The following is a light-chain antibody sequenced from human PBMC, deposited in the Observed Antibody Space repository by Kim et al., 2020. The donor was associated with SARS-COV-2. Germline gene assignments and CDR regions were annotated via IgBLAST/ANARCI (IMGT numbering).Light chain of an antibody. J-gene: IGLJ2*01. Sequence: SYELTQPPSVSVSPGQTASITCSGDKLGEKYACWYQQKPGQSPVLVIYQDTKRPSGIPERFSGSNSGNTATLTISGTQAVDEADYYCQTWDSITVVFGGGTKVTVL. CDR3: QTWDSITVV. V-gene: IGLV3-1*01. CDR2: QDT. CDR1: KLGEKY.